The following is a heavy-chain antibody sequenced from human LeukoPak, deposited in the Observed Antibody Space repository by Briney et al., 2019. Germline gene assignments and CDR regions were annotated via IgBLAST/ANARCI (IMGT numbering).Heavy chain of an antibody. CDR3: ARAAYCGSNSCSTAYYYMDV. J-gene: IGHJ6*03. Sequence: ASVKVSCKASGYTFTSYAMNWVRQAPGQGLEWMGWINTNTGNPTHAQGFTGRFVFSLDTSVSMAYLQISSLKAEDTAVYYCARAAYCGSNSCSTAYYYMDVWGKGTTVTVSS. CDR2: INTNTGNP. V-gene: IGHV7-4-1*04. D-gene: IGHD2-2*01. CDR1: GYTFTSYA.